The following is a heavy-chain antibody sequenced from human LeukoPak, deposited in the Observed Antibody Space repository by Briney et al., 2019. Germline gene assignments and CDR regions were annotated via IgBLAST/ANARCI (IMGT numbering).Heavy chain of an antibody. D-gene: IGHD6-13*01. J-gene: IGHJ3*01. CDR1: GFTFRTYA. V-gene: IGHV3-23*01. CDR3: AKEVAAHRILDAFDF. Sequence: GGSLRLSCVASGFTFRTYAMSWVRQAPGKGLEWLSGINPTDSGDSTYYADSVVGRFTISRDDSKNPLYLQLNSVRADDTAVYYCAKEVAAHRILDAFDFWGQGTLVTVSS. CDR2: INPTDSGDST.